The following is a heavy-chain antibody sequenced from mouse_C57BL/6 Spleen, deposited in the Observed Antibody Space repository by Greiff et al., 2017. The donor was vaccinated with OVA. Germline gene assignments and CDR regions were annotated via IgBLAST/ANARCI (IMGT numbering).Heavy chain of an antibody. CDR3: ARWVLRRTFYYAMDY. V-gene: IGHV1-26*01. J-gene: IGHJ4*01. CDR1: GYTFTDYY. D-gene: IGHD2-12*01. CDR2: INPNNGGT. Sequence: EVQLQQSGPELVKPGASVKISCKASGYTFTDYYMNWVKQSHGKSLEWIGDINPNNGGTSYNQKFKGKATLTVDKSSSTAYIELRSLTSEDSAVYYCARWVLRRTFYYAMDYWGQGTSVTVSS.